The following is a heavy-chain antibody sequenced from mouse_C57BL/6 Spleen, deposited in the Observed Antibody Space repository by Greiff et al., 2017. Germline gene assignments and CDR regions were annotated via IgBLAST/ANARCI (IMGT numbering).Heavy chain of an antibody. CDR2: IHPNSGST. Sequence: QVQLQQPGAELVKPGASVKLSCQASGYTFTSYWMHWVKQRPGQGLEWIGMIHPNSGSTNYNEKFKSKATLTVDKSSSTSYMQLSSLTSEDSAVYYCARGGNYEYFDVWGTGTTVTVSS. V-gene: IGHV1-64*01. CDR1: GYTFTSYW. CDR3: ARGGNYEYFDV. D-gene: IGHD2-1*01. J-gene: IGHJ1*03.